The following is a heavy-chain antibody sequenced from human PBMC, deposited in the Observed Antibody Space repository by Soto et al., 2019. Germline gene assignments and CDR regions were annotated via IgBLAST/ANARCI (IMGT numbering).Heavy chain of an antibody. V-gene: IGHV3-23*01. CDR2: ISGSGGST. Sequence: EVQLLESGGGLVQPGGSLRLSCAASGFTFSSYAMSWVRQAPGKGLEWVSAISGSGGSTYYADSVKGRFTISRDNSKNTLYLQMHSLRAEDTAVYYCAKDISSGSYFNYYYGMDVWGQGTTVTVSS. CDR3: AKDISSGSYFNYYYGMDV. D-gene: IGHD1-26*01. J-gene: IGHJ6*02. CDR1: GFTFSSYA.